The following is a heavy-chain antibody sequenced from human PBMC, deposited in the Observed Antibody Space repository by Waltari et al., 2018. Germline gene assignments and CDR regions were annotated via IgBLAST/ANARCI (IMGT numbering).Heavy chain of an antibody. V-gene: IGHV4-61*02. Sequence: QVQLQESGPGLVKPSQTLSLTCTVSGGSISSGSYYWSWIRQPAGKGLEWIGRIYTSGSTNYTPSLKSRVTISVDPSKNQFSLKLSSVTAADTAVYYCARGSGWADAFDIWGQGTMVTVSS. CDR3: ARGSGWADAFDI. D-gene: IGHD6-19*01. CDR1: GGSISSGSYY. CDR2: IYTSGST. J-gene: IGHJ3*02.